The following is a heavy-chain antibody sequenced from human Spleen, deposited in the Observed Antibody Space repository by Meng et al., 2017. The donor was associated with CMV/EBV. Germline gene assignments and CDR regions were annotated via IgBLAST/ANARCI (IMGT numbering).Heavy chain of an antibody. V-gene: IGHV1-2*02. Sequence: ASVKVSCKASGYTFSGYYVHWVRQAPGEGLEWMGWINPYSGATTYAQKFRGRVTMTRDTSISTAYMELNRLTYDDTAVYYCARAATSGMVVTGHDAFDIWGQGTMVTVSS. CDR3: ARAATSGMVVTGHDAFDI. CDR2: INPYSGAT. CDR1: GYTFSGYY. D-gene: IGHD4/OR15-4a*01. J-gene: IGHJ3*02.